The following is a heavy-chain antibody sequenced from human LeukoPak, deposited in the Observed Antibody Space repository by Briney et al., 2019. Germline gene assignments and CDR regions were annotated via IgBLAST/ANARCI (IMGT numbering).Heavy chain of an antibody. CDR2: INHTGRT. V-gene: IGHV4-34*01. J-gene: IGHJ3*02. CDR1: GESFSGYY. D-gene: IGHD5-18*01. Sequence: PSETLSLTCAVYGESFSGYYWAWIRQPPGKGLEWIGEINHTGRTNYKPSLNSRVTISVDSSKNQFSLKLSSVTAADTAVYYCASIYTAMVGGAFDIWGQGTMVTVSS. CDR3: ASIYTAMVGGAFDI.